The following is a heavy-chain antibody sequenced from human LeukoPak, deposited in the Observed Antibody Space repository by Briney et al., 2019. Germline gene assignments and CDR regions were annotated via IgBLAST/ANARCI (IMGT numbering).Heavy chain of an antibody. V-gene: IGHV3-48*02. CDR3: AREGPSPYYYDSSGYFRDAFDI. J-gene: IGHJ3*02. Sequence: GGSLRLSCAASGFTFSSYSMNWVRQAPGKGLEWISYITTSGGAKNYADSVKGRFTISRDNAENSLYLQMNSLRDEDTAVYYCAREGPSPYYYDSSGYFRDAFDIWGQGTMVTVSS. CDR2: ITTSGGAK. CDR1: GFTFSSYS. D-gene: IGHD3-22*01.